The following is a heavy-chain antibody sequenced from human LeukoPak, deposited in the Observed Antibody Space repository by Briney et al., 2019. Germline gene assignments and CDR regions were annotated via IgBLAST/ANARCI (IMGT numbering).Heavy chain of an antibody. CDR2: IYHSGST. Sequence: SQTLSLTCTVSGGSISSGGYYWSWIRRPPGKGLEWIGYIYHSGSTNYNPSLKSRVTISVDTSKNQFSLKLSSVTAADTAVYYCASPLWDYDILTGYPSWGQGTLVTVSS. CDR3: ASPLWDYDILTGYPS. J-gene: IGHJ5*02. CDR1: GGSISSGGYY. D-gene: IGHD3-9*01. V-gene: IGHV4-30-2*01.